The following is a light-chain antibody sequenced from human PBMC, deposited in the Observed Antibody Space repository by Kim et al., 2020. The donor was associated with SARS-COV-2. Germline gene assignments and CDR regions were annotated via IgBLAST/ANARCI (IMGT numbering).Light chain of an antibody. CDR2: SAS. J-gene: IGKJ1*01. CDR1: QGIRND. V-gene: IGKV1-6*01. Sequence: AIQMTQSPSSLSASVGDRVTITCRASQGIRNDLAWYQQKPGKAPKLLIYSASNLQSGVPSRFSGSASGTDFTLTITRLQPEDFATYYCLQEYNYPWTFGQWTKVDIK. CDR3: LQEYNYPWT.